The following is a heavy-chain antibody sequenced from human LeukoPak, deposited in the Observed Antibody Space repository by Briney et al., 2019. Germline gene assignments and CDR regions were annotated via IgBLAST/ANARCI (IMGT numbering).Heavy chain of an antibody. Sequence: ASVKVSCKASGYTFTSYGISWVRQAPGQGLEWMGWISAYNGNTNYAQKLQGRVTMTTDISTSTAYMELRSLRSDDTAVYYCASHCSSTSCYEGAFDIWGQGTMVTVSS. CDR2: ISAYNGNT. CDR1: GYTFTSYG. CDR3: ASHCSSTSCYEGAFDI. D-gene: IGHD2-2*01. V-gene: IGHV1-18*01. J-gene: IGHJ3*02.